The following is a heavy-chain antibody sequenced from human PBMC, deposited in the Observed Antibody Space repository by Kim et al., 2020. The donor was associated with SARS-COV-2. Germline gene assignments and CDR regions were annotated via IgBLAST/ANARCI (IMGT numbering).Heavy chain of an antibody. CDR2: ISSSPSYI. J-gene: IGHJ4*02. V-gene: IGHV3-21*01. Sequence: GGSLRLSCAASEFTFSNYRMNWVRQAPGKGLEWISAISSSPSYIFYADSVKGRFSVSRDDAKRSVYLQMWSLRDEDTAVYYCARETDEYDYGYRYFDHWGPGTLVTVAS. D-gene: IGHD3-10*01. CDR1: EFTFSNYR. CDR3: ARETDEYDYGYRYFDH.